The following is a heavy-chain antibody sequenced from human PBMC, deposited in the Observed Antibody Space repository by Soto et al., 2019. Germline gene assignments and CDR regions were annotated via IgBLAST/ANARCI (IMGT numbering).Heavy chain of an antibody. V-gene: IGHV3-11*01. D-gene: IGHD3-10*01. CDR3: ARENDYSSSGSFSKYEF. J-gene: IGHJ4*02. CDR1: GFTFTDYY. Sequence: GGSLRLSCAASGFTFTDYYMSWIRQAPGKGLEWVSYISSGSSAMSYADSVKGRFTISRDNARSSLYLQMDSLRAEDTDVYYCARENDYSSSGSFSKYEFWGQGA. CDR2: ISSGSSAM.